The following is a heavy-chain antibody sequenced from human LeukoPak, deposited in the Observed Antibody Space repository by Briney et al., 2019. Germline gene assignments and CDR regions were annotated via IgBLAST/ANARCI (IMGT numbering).Heavy chain of an antibody. V-gene: IGHV4-59*01. CDR3: AGGAGTPILAGYYY. D-gene: IGHD3-9*01. Sequence: SETLSLTCTVSGGSISSYYWSWIRQPPGKGLEWIGYIYYSGSTNYNPSLKSRVTISVDTSKNQFSLKLSSVTAADTAVYYCAGGAGTPILAGYYYWGQGTLVNVSS. J-gene: IGHJ4*02. CDR1: GGSISSYY. CDR2: IYYSGST.